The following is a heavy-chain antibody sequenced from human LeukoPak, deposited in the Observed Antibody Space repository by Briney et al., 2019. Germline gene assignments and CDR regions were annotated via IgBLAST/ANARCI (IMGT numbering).Heavy chain of an antibody. D-gene: IGHD3-10*02. CDR2: IKPDGGEK. J-gene: IGHJ6*04. V-gene: IGHV3-7*01. CDR1: GFTFSSHW. CDR3: ADLGITMIGGV. Sequence: GGSLRLSCTASGFTFSSHWMSWVRQAPGKGLEWVANIKPDGGEKYSVDSVKGRFTISGDNAKNSLYLQMNSLRAEDTAVYYCADLGITMIGGVWGKGSTVTISS.